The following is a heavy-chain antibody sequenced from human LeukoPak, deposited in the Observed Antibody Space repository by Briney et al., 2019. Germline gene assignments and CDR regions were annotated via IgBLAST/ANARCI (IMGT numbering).Heavy chain of an antibody. Sequence: SETLSLTCTVSGGSINSYYWSWIRQPPGKGLEWIGYIYYSGSTNYNPSLKSRVTISVDTSKNQFSLKLISVTAADTAVYYCARDLGIAAAGTYYYYGMDVWGQGTTVTVSS. CDR2: IYYSGST. V-gene: IGHV4-59*01. J-gene: IGHJ6*02. CDR1: GGSINSYY. D-gene: IGHD6-13*01. CDR3: ARDLGIAAAGTYYYYGMDV.